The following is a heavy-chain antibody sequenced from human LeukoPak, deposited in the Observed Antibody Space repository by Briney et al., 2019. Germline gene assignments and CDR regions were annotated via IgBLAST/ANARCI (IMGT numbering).Heavy chain of an antibody. CDR1: GYTLTELS. D-gene: IGHD2-15*01. CDR3: ARGGRRGFYFDY. V-gene: IGHV1-24*01. J-gene: IGHJ4*02. CDR2: FDPEDGET. Sequence: RVASVKVSCKVSGYTLTELSMHWVRQAPGKGLEWMGGFDPEDGETIYAQKFQGRVTMTEDTSTDTAYMELSSLRSEDTAVYYCARGGRRGFYFDYWGQGTLVTVSS.